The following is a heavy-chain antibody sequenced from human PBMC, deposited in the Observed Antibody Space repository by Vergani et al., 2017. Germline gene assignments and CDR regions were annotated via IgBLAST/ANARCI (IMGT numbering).Heavy chain of an antibody. CDR2: ISWSSDSI. CDR3: VKVAGSPNFYYYYMDV. J-gene: IGHJ6*03. CDR1: GFTFDDYA. Sequence: EVRLVESGGRLVQPGRSLRLSCAASGFTFDDYAMHWVRQIPGKGLEWVSGISWSSDSIGYADSVEGRFSISRDNARNSLYLQMNSLKTEDTALYYCVKVAGSPNFYYYYMDVLGKGTAVTVSS. D-gene: IGHD6-6*01. V-gene: IGHV3-9*01.